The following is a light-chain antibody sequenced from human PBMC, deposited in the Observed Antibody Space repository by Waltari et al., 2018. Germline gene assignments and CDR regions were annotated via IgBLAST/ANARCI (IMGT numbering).Light chain of an antibody. J-gene: IGLJ3*02. CDR1: SRHISTI. V-gene: IGLV4-69*01. Sequence: QLVLTQSPSASAYLRASVKLTCTLISRHISTIIASLQQQPKKGPRFLMKVNSDGSHSKGDKIPDRFSGSSSGAERYLTISSLQSEDEADYYCQTGGHGTWVFGGGTKLTVL. CDR3: QTGGHGTWV. CDR2: VNSDGSH.